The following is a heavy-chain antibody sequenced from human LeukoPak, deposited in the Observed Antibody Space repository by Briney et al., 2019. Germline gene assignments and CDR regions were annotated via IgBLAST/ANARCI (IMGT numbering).Heavy chain of an antibody. CDR3: VRDDYYDSSGYHPTS. CDR2: TSNRGNTI. J-gene: IGHJ5*02. V-gene: IGHV3-48*01. Sequence: GRSLRLSCAASGFTFRNFAMNWVRQAPGKGLEWVSYTSNRGNTIYYADSVKGRFTISRDNAKNSLYLEMKSLRVEDTAVYYCVRDDYYDSSGYHPTSWGQGTLVTVSS. D-gene: IGHD3-22*01. CDR1: GFTFRNFA.